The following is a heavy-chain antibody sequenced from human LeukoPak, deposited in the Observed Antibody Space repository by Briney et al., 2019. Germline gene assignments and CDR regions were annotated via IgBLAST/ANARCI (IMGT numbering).Heavy chain of an antibody. CDR3: AKDSERYGVLEY. Sequence: GGSLRLSCEASGFTFNNHAMTWVRQGPGKGLEWASTISGRADSTFYADSAKGRFTISRDNSKNTVYLQLNNLRDEDTDVYYCAKDSERYGVLEYWGQGTLVSVSA. J-gene: IGHJ4*02. CDR1: GFTFNNHA. V-gene: IGHV3-23*01. D-gene: IGHD5/OR15-5a*01. CDR2: ISGRADST.